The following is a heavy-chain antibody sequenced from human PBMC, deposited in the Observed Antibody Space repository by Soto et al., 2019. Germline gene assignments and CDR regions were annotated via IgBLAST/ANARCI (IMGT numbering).Heavy chain of an antibody. V-gene: IGHV1-69*13. CDR2: IIPIFGTA. CDR3: ARDPRGYGAPGYCFDY. CDR1: GGTFSSYA. Sequence: SVKVSCKASGGTFSSYAISWVRQAPGQGLEWMGGIIPIFGTANYAQKFQGRVTITADESTSTAYMELSSLRSEDTAVYYCARDPRGYGAPGYCFDYWGKGTLVTVSA. D-gene: IGHD4-17*01. J-gene: IGHJ4*02.